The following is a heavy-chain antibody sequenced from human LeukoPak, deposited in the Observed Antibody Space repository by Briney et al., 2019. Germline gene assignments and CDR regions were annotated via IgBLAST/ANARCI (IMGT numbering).Heavy chain of an antibody. CDR2: IYYSGST. CDR1: GDSITNSFYF. Sequence: PSETLSLTCTVSGDSITNSFYFWAWIRQPPGKGLEWIGTIYYSGSTYYNPSLKSRVTISVDTSKNQFSLKLSSVTAADTAVYYCARSQSTGWYNGGLDVWGQGTTVTVSS. V-gene: IGHV4-39*07. D-gene: IGHD6-19*01. J-gene: IGHJ6*02. CDR3: ARSQSTGWYNGGLDV.